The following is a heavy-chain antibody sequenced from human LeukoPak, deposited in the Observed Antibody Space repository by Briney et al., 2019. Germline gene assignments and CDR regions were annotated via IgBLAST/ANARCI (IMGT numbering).Heavy chain of an antibody. CDR2: ISGSGGST. Sequence: GGSLRLSCAASGFTFSRYRMHWVRQAPGKGLEWVSAISGSGGSTYYADSVKGRFTISRDDSKNTLYLRMNSLRAEDTAVYYCAKNDGDYEYYFDYWGQGTLVTVSS. D-gene: IGHD4-17*01. J-gene: IGHJ4*02. V-gene: IGHV3-23*01. CDR3: AKNDGDYEYYFDY. CDR1: GFTFSRYR.